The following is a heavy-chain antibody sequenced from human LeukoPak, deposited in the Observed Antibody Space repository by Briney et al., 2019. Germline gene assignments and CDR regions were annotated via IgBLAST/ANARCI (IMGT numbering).Heavy chain of an antibody. CDR3: ASSRYYYGAGSTNWFDP. J-gene: IGHJ5*02. CDR2: IYSGST. Sequence: SETLSLTCAVSGGSITSDVYYWSWIRQHPGKCLEWIGHIYSGSTYYNPSLKSRVTISVDTSKNQFSLSLTSVTAADTAVYYCASSRYYYGAGSTNWFDPWGQGTPVTVSS. V-gene: IGHV4-31*11. CDR1: GGSITSDVYY. D-gene: IGHD3-10*01.